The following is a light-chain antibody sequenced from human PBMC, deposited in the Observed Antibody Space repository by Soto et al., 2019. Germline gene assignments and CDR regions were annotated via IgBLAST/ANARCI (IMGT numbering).Light chain of an antibody. CDR2: GAS. CDR3: QQYGSSTLT. V-gene: IGKV3-20*01. Sequence: EIVFTQSPVTPSLSPGERATLSCRASQSVSSSYLAWYQQKPGQDPRILIYGASSRATGIPDRFSGSGSGTDFTLTISRLETEDFAVYECQQYGSSTLTFGGGTKVDIK. CDR1: QSVSSSY. J-gene: IGKJ4*01.